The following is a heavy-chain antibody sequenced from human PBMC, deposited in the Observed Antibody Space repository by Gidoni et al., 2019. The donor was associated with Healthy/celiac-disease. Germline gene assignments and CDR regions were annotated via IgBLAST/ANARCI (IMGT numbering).Heavy chain of an antibody. V-gene: IGHV1-8*01. CDR1: GYTFTSYD. CDR3: ARGPVRTGTTTGDAFDI. D-gene: IGHD1-1*01. Sequence: QVQLVQSGAEVKKPGASVKVSCKASGYTFTSYDINWIRQATGQGLEWMGWMNPNSGNTGYAQKFQGRVTMTRNTSIRTAYMELSSLRSEDTAVYYCARGPVRTGTTTGDAFDIWGQGTMVTVSS. CDR2: MNPNSGNT. J-gene: IGHJ3*02.